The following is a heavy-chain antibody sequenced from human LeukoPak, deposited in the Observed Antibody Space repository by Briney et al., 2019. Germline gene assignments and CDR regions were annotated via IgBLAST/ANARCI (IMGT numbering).Heavy chain of an antibody. J-gene: IGHJ3*02. V-gene: IGHV4-34*01. CDR1: GGPFSGYY. CDR2: INHSGST. CDR3: ARPLEGLTSAFDI. Sequence: SETLSLTCAVYGGPFSGYYWSWIRQPPGKGLEWIGEINHSGSTNYNPSLKSRVTISVDTSKNQFSLKLSSVTAADTAVYYCARPLEGLTSAFDIWGQGTMVTVSS.